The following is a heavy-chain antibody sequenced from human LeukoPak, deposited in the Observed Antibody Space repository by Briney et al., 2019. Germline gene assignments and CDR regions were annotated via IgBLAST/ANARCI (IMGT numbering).Heavy chain of an antibody. J-gene: IGHJ5*02. CDR2: ISAYNGNT. CDR3: ARAGVYYYGSGSYYNDEGNWFDP. D-gene: IGHD3-10*01. CDR1: GYTFTSYG. V-gene: IGHV1-18*01. Sequence: ASVKVSCKASGYTFTSYGISWVRQAPGQGLEWMGWISAYNGNTNYAQKLQGRVTMTTDTSTSTAHMELRSLRSDDTAVYYCARAGVYYYGSGSYYNDEGNWFDPWGQGTLVTVSS.